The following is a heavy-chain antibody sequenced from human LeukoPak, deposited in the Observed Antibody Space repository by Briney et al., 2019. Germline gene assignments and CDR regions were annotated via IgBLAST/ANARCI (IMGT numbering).Heavy chain of an antibody. Sequence: GGSLRLSCAASGFTFSSYEMNWVRQAPGKGLEWVSSISSRSTYIYHADSVKGRFTISRDNAKNSLFPQMNSLRAEDTAVYFCAKSTRAIMAMMDVWGKGTTVTVSS. CDR2: ISSRSTYI. CDR1: GFTFSSYE. J-gene: IGHJ6*04. CDR3: AKSTRAIMAMMDV. V-gene: IGHV3-21*01. D-gene: IGHD5-24*01.